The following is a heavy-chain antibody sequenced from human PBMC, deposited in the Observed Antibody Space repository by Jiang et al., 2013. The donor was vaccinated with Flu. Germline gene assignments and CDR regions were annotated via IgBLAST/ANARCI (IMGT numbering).Heavy chain of an antibody. CDR3: ARDHEDHGGTSGLDN. V-gene: IGHV1-2*02. Sequence: GAEVKKPGASVKVSCTSSGYRFTDYYIHWVRQAPGQGLEWMGWVNPYSGGAKYAQGFRGRVIMTRDTSTTTAYMELRNLRSDDTAVYYCARDHEDHGGTSGLDNWGQGTLVTVSS. J-gene: IGHJ4*02. CDR1: GYRFTDYY. D-gene: IGHD4-23*01. CDR2: VNPYSGGA.